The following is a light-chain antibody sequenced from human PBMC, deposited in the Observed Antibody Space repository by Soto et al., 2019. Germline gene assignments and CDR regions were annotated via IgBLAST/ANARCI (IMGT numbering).Light chain of an antibody. CDR1: NSDVGGYNY. V-gene: IGLV2-14*01. J-gene: IGLJ1*01. CDR2: EVS. CDR3: SSYTSRSTYV. Sequence: QSALTQPASVSGSPGQSITISCTGTNSDVGGYNYVSWYQQHPGKAPKLMIYEVSYRPSGVSNRFSGSTSGNTASLPISGLQAEAEADYYCSSYTSRSTYVFGTGTKVTVL.